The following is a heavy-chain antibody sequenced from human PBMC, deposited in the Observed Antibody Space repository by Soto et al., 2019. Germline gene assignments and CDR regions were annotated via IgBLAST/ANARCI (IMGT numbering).Heavy chain of an antibody. Sequence: EVQLVETGGGLIQPGGSLRLSCAASGFTVSSNYMSWVRQAPGKGLEWVSVNYSGGSTYYADSVKGRFTISRDNSKNTLYLQMNSLRAEDTAVYYCASPGYSSGWSLYYYGMDVWGQGTTVTVSS. CDR2: NYSGGST. V-gene: IGHV3-53*02. D-gene: IGHD6-19*01. J-gene: IGHJ6*02. CDR1: GFTVSSNY. CDR3: ASPGYSSGWSLYYYGMDV.